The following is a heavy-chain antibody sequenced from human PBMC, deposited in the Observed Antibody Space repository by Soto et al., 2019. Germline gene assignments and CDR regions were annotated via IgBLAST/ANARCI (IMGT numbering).Heavy chain of an antibody. J-gene: IGHJ6*02. Sequence: PGGSLRLSCAASGFSFSDYSMNWVRQAPGKGLEWLSYISRSGSLNYYADSVKGRFTISGDNAKNSLYLEMNSVRDEDTAMYYCARDLEYSSSWYYYYGLDVWGHGTTVTVSS. V-gene: IGHV3-48*02. CDR3: ARDLEYSSSWYYYYGLDV. D-gene: IGHD6-6*01. CDR2: ISRSGSLN. CDR1: GFSFSDYS.